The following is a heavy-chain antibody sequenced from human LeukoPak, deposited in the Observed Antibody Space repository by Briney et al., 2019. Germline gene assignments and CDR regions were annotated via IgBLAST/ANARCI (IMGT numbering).Heavy chain of an antibody. Sequence: GGSLRLSCAASGFTFSSYSMNWVRQAPGKGLEWVSYIRSSSSTIYYADSVKGRFTISRDNAKNSLYLQMNSLRAEDTAVYYCASDRLGIDPWGQGTLVTVSS. D-gene: IGHD4-11*01. V-gene: IGHV3-48*01. J-gene: IGHJ5*02. CDR1: GFTFSSYS. CDR2: IRSSSSTI. CDR3: ASDRLGIDP.